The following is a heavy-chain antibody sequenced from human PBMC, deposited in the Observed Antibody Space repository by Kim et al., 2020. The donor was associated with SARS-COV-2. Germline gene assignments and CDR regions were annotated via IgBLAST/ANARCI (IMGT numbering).Heavy chain of an antibody. CDR3: AREEGGSSWYFSHFDY. V-gene: IGHV4-61*02. Sequence: SETLSLTCTVSGGSISSGSYYWSWIRQPAGKGLEWIGRIYTSGSTNYNPSLKSRVTISVDTSKNQFSLKLSSVTAADTAVYYCAREEGGSSWYFSHFDYWGQGTLVTVSS. D-gene: IGHD6-13*01. CDR2: IYTSGST. J-gene: IGHJ4*02. CDR1: GGSISSGSYY.